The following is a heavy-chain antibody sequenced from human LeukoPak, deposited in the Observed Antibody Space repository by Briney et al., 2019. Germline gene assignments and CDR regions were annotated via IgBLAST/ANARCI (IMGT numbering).Heavy chain of an antibody. V-gene: IGHV1-2*02. J-gene: IGHJ4*01. CDR1: GYSFSSYF. CDR2: INPNSGDT. CDR3: ESRGGSGNYDSDY. Sequence: GAPVKLSDTPSGYSFSSYFMHSVRQSPGQGLEWMGWINPNSGDTNYAKKFQGRVTMTRDTSISAAYMELSRLISDDTAVYYCESRGGSGNYDSDYWG. D-gene: IGHD3-10*01.